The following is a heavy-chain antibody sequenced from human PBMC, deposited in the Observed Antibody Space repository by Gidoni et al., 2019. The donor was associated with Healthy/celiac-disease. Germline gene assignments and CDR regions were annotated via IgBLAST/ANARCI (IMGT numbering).Heavy chain of an antibody. J-gene: IGHJ5*02. D-gene: IGHD2-15*01. CDR1: GGTFSSYA. Sequence: QVQLVQSGAEVKKPASSVKVSCKASGGTFSSYAISRVRQAPGQGLEWMGGIIPIFGTANYAQKFQGRVTITADESTSTAYMELSSLRSEDTAVYYCARDGSYCSGGSCYFTGWFDPWGQGTLVTVSS. CDR2: IIPIFGTA. CDR3: ARDGSYCSGGSCYFTGWFDP. V-gene: IGHV1-69*01.